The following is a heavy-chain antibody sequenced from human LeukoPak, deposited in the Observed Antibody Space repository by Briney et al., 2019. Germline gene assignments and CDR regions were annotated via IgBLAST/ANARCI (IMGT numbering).Heavy chain of an antibody. CDR3: ARNIAARPTPLG. J-gene: IGHJ4*02. CDR2: IYTCGST. V-gene: IGHV4-4*07. Sequence: SETLSLTCTVSGGSISSYYWSWIRQPAAKGLGWIGRIYTCGSTNYNPSLKSRVTMSVDTSKNQFSLKLSSVTAADTAVYYCARNIAARPTPLGWGQGTLVTVSS. CDR1: GGSISSYY. D-gene: IGHD6-6*01.